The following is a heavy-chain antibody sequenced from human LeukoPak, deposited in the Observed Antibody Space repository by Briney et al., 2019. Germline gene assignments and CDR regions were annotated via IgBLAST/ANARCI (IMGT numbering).Heavy chain of an antibody. V-gene: IGHV3-30*18. CDR3: AKDRYARGGDGNYFDY. D-gene: IGHD2-2*01. Sequence: PGGSLRLSCAASAFTFSSFGMHWVRQAPGKGLDWVAVISYDGNNEYYADSVKGRFTISRDNSKNTLYLQMNSLRVEDTAVYYCAKDRYARGGDGNYFDYWGQGTLVTVSS. CDR1: AFTFSSFG. J-gene: IGHJ4*02. CDR2: ISYDGNNE.